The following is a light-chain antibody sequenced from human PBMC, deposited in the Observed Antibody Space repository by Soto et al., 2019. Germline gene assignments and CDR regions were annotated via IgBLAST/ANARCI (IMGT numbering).Light chain of an antibody. V-gene: IGKV3-20*01. CDR2: DTS. CDR1: QSVSSSY. J-gene: IGKJ1*01. CDR3: QQYYSYPRT. Sequence: EIVLTQSPGTLSLSPGERATLSCRASQSVSSSYLAWYQQTPGQAPRLLVYDTSYRATGVPDRFSASGSGTDFTLTISRLEPEDFATYYCQQYYSYPRTFGQGTKVDI.